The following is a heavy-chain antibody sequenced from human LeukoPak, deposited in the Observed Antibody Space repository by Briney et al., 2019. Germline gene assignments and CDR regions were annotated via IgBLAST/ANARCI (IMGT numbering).Heavy chain of an antibody. D-gene: IGHD3-10*01. CDR3: ARDRGGSGSYGLTHYYGMDV. V-gene: IGHV4-59*01. Sequence: PSETLSLTCTVSGGSISSYYWSWIRQPPGKGLEWIGYIYYSGSTNYNPSLKSRVTISVDTSKNQFSLKLSSVTAADTAVYYCARDRGGSGSYGLTHYYGMDVWGQGTTVTVSS. CDR1: GGSISSYY. J-gene: IGHJ6*02. CDR2: IYYSGST.